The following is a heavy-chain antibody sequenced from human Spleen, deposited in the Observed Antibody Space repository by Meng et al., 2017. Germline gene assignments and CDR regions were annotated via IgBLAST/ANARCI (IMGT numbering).Heavy chain of an antibody. CDR3: AKYSYGLGDYLDY. CDR1: GFSFSSYA. J-gene: IGHJ4*02. V-gene: IGHV3-23*01. Sequence: GESLKISCAASGFSFSSYAMSWVRHAPGKGLEWVSALSGGGFTTYYADSVKGRFAISRHNSKNTLYLQMNNLRAEDTALYYCAKYSYGLGDYLDYWGQGARVTVYS. CDR2: LSGGGFTT. D-gene: IGHD3-10*01.